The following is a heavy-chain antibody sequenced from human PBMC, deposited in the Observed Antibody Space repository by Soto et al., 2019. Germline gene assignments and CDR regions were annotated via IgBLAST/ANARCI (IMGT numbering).Heavy chain of an antibody. CDR2: INAGNGNT. V-gene: IGHV1-3*01. CDR3: ARSPPGYYYDSSGYYPGGPFDY. D-gene: IGHD3-22*01. CDR1: GYTFTSYA. J-gene: IGHJ4*02. Sequence: ASVKVSCKASGYTFTSYAMHWVRQAPGQRLEWMGWINAGNGNTKYSQKFQGRVTITRDTSASTAYMELSSLRSEDTAVYYCARSPPGYYYDSSGYYPGGPFDYWGQGTLVTGSS.